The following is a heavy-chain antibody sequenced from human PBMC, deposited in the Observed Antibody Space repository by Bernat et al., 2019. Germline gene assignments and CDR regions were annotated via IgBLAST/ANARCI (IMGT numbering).Heavy chain of an antibody. Sequence: QVQLVQSGPEVKKPGASVKVSCKASGYTFTSYYMHWVRQAPGQGLEWMGIINPSGGSTSYAQKFQGRVTMTRDTSTSTVYMELSSLRSEDTAVYYCARDPYYYDPSYYFDYWGQGTLVTVSS. CDR1: GYTFTSYY. D-gene: IGHD3-22*01. CDR2: INPSGGST. V-gene: IGHV1-46*01. CDR3: ARDPYYYDPSYYFDY. J-gene: IGHJ4*02.